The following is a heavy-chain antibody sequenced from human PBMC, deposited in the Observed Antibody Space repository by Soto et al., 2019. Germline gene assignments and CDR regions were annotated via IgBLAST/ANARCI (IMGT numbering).Heavy chain of an antibody. D-gene: IGHD4-17*01. J-gene: IGHJ4*02. CDR3: ARDDGDYYFDY. CDR1: GGTFSSYT. Sequence: QVKLVQSGAEVKKPGSSVKVSCKASGGTFSSYTISWVRQAPGQGLEWMGRIIPILGIANYAQKFQGRVTITADKSTSTAYMELSSLRSEDTAVYYCARDDGDYYFDYWGQGTLVTVSS. V-gene: IGHV1-69*08. CDR2: IIPILGIA.